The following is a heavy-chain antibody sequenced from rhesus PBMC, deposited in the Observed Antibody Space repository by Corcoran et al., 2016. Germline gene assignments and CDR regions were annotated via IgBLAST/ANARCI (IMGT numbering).Heavy chain of an antibody. D-gene: IGHD1-26*01. CDR3: AKDRNWNYGLDS. CDR1: GYSFTSYW. CDR2: IDPSDSYN. V-gene: IGHV5-20*01. J-gene: IGHJ6*01. Sequence: EVQLVQSGAEVKRPGESLKISCKTSGYSFTSYWISWVRQMPGKGLEWMGAIDPSDSYNRYTPSFQGQVTISADKSISTAYLQWSRLKASDTATYYCAKDRNWNYGLDSWGQGVVVTVSS.